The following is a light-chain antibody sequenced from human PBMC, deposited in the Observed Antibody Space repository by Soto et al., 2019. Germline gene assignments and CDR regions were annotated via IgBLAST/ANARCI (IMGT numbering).Light chain of an antibody. CDR2: AAS. V-gene: IGKV1-27*01. J-gene: IGKJ1*01. Sequence: DIQMTQSPSSLSASVGDRLTITCRASQDIGKSLAWYQQRPGKVPKPLIYAASTLHSGVPSRFSGGGSGTHFTLTICNLQPEDVATYYCQMYVTAPETFGQGTKVEIK. CDR3: QMYVTAPET. CDR1: QDIGKS.